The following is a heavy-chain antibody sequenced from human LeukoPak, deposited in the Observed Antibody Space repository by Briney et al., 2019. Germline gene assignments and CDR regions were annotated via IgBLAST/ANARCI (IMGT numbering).Heavy chain of an antibody. CDR2: IGYTGTNT. D-gene: IGHD2-8*02. J-gene: IGHJ4*02. V-gene: IGHV3-30*02. CDR1: GFNFSSFG. Sequence: GGSLRLSCAASGFNFSSFGMHWVSQVPGEGLEWVAYIGYTGTNTYYADSVKGRFTISRDNSKNTVHLQMNSLRAADTALYSCARDLTGKYYIAYWGQGTLVTVSS. CDR3: ARDLTGKYYIAY.